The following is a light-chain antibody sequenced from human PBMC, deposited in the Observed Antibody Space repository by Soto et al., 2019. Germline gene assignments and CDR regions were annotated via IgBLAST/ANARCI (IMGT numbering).Light chain of an antibody. J-gene: IGLJ1*01. V-gene: IGLV2-14*02. CDR2: EAT. CDR1: SGDVGTYDL. CDR3: SLYTSENTYV. Sequence: QSALTQPASVSGSPGQSITISCTGTSGDVGTYDLVSWYQHHPGAAPKLMIYEATRRPSGISNRFSGSKSGNTASLTISGLQAADEADYYCSLYTSENTYVFGTGTKVTVL.